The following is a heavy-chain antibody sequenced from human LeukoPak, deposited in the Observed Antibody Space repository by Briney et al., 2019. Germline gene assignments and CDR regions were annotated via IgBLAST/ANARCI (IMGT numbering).Heavy chain of an antibody. CDR2: IWYDGSNK. J-gene: IGHJ3*02. D-gene: IGHD1-1*01. Sequence: GGSLRLSCAASGFTFSSYGMHWVRQAPGKGLEWVAVIWYDGSNKYYADSVKGRFTISRDNSKNTLYLQMNSLRAEDTAVYYCARDRKLERYPGEVGAFDIWGQGTMVTVSS. V-gene: IGHV3-33*01. CDR3: ARDRKLERYPGEVGAFDI. CDR1: GFTFSSYG.